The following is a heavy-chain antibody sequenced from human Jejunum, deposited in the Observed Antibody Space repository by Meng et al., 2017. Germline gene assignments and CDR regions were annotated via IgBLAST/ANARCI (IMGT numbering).Heavy chain of an antibody. CDR1: GFTLSNYD. J-gene: IGHJ4*02. CDR3: ARVFSYDCSGGICDRGTALYYFDY. CDR2: IYYTGST. D-gene: IGHD2-15*01. Sequence: ESLKISCAASGFTLSNYDMNWARQVPGKGLEWIAYIYYTGSTNYNPSLKSRVTISVDTSKNQFSLKLSSVTAADTAVYYCARVFSYDCSGGICDRGTALYYFDYWGQGTLVTVSS. V-gene: IGHV4-59*12.